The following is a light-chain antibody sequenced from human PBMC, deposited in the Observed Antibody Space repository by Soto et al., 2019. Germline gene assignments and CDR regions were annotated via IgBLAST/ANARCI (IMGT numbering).Light chain of an antibody. V-gene: IGLV1-40*01. CDR3: QSYDSSLSVVV. CDR2: ADT. Sequence: QSVLTQPPSVSGAPGQRVTISCTGSSSNIGAGYEVQWYQQLPGTAPKLLIYADTNRPSGVPDRFSGSRSGTSASLAITGLQTGDEADYYCQSYDSSLSVVVFGGGTQLTVL. J-gene: IGLJ2*01. CDR1: SSNIGAGYE.